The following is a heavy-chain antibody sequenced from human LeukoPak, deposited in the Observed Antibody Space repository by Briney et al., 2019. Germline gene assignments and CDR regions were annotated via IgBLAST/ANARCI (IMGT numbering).Heavy chain of an antibody. CDR1: GESFSGYY. CDR2: INHSGST. J-gene: IGHJ4*02. CDR3: ARALRGYSYGYRY. V-gene: IGHV4-34*01. D-gene: IGHD5-18*01. Sequence: SETLSLTCAVYGESFSGYYWSWIRQPPGKGLEWIGEINHSGSTNYNPSLKSRVTISVDTFKNQFSLKLSSVTAADTAVYYCARALRGYSYGYRYWGQGTLVTVSS.